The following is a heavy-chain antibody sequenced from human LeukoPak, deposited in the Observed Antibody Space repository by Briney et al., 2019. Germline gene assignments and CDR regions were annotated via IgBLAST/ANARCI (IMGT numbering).Heavy chain of an antibody. CDR1: GFTFSSYG. Sequence: PGRSLRLSCAASGFTFSSYGMHWVRQAPGKGLEWVAVISYDGSNKYYADSVKGRFTISRDNSKNTLYLQMNSLRAVDTAVYYCAKDLGEWRESGVFDYWGQGTLVTVSS. CDR2: ISYDGSNK. J-gene: IGHJ4*02. D-gene: IGHD3-16*01. V-gene: IGHV3-30*18. CDR3: AKDLGEWRESGVFDY.